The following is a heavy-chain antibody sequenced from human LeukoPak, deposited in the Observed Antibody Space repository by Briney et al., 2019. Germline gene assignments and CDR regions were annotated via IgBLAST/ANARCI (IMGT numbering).Heavy chain of an antibody. Sequence: SETLSLTCAAYGGSFSGDYWSWIRQPPGKGLEWIGEINHSGSTNYNSSLKSRVTISVDTSKNQFSLKLSSVTAADTAVYYCARFYGSGSFRGRSYYGMDVWGQGTTVTVSS. CDR3: ARFYGSGSFRGRSYYGMDV. CDR1: GGSFSGDY. V-gene: IGHV4-34*01. J-gene: IGHJ6*02. D-gene: IGHD3-10*01. CDR2: INHSGST.